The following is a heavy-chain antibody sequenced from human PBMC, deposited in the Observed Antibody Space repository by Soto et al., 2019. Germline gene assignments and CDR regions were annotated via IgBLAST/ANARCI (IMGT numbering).Heavy chain of an antibody. J-gene: IGHJ6*02. CDR1: RYRLRSSA. CDR2: IIPILGTA. Sequence: GTSVEFGCKSCRYRLRSSAITGGRQAPGQGLEWIGGIIPILGTANRAQKFQGRVTITAAKYTSTAYMERRSLRSEDTAVYYCARDRKPNSNRVRPYHYHFGMDVRGQGTTVTVSS. V-gene: IGHV1-69*06. D-gene: IGHD2-2*01. CDR3: ARDRKPNSNRVRPYHYHFGMDV.